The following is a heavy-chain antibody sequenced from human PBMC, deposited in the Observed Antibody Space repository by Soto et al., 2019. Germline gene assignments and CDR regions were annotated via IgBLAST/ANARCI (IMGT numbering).Heavy chain of an antibody. CDR1: GXTFSSSA. J-gene: IGHJ4*02. CDR3: AKDRHYPRDYFHY. D-gene: IGHD3-10*01. Sequence: GSLRLACAASGXTFSSSAIGWVRQAPGKGLEWVSAVSANGQGIYYADSVRGRFTISRDNSKNTVFLHMDRLSAEHTDVYYCAKDRHYPRDYFHYWGQGTLVTVSS. CDR2: VSANGQGI. V-gene: IGHV3-23*01.